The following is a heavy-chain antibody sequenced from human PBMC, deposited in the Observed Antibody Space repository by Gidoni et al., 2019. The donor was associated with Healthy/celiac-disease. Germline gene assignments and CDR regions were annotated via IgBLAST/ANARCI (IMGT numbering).Heavy chain of an antibody. V-gene: IGHV4-34*01. Sequence: QVQLQQWGAGLLKPSETLSLTCAVSGGSFSGYYWSWIRQPPGKGLEWIGEINHSGSTNYNPSLKSRVTISVDTSKNQFSLKLSSVTAADTAVYYCARAKHRRGIAALVRGYYGMDVWGQGTTVTVSS. CDR3: ARAKHRRGIAALVRGYYGMDV. CDR2: INHSGST. CDR1: GGSFSGYY. J-gene: IGHJ6*02. D-gene: IGHD6-25*01.